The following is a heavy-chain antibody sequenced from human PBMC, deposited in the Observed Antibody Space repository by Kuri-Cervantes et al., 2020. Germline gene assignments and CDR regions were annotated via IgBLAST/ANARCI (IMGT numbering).Heavy chain of an antibody. J-gene: IGHJ4*02. D-gene: IGHD3-22*01. CDR3: AREYYYDSSGYWGFDY. CDR1: GFTFSSYW. CDR2: IKHDGSEK. Sequence: GESLKISCAASGFTFSSYWMTWVRQAPGKGLEWVANIKHDGSEKHYVDSVKGRFTISRDNAKNLLYLQMDSLRAEDTAVYYCAREYYYDSSGYWGFDYWGQGTLVTVSS. V-gene: IGHV3-7*01.